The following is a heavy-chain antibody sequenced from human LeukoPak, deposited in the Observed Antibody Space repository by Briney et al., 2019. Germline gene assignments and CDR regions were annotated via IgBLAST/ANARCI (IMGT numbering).Heavy chain of an antibody. CDR1: GGSFSGYY. D-gene: IGHD3-22*01. CDR2: INHSGST. CDR3: ASHDYYDSSGYYPFDY. Sequence: TSETLSLTCAVYGGSFSGYYWSWIRQPPGKGLEWIGEINHSGSTNYNPSLKSRVTISVDTSKNQFSLKLSSVTAADTAVYYCASHDYYDSSGYYPFDYWGQGTLVTVSS. J-gene: IGHJ4*02. V-gene: IGHV4-34*01.